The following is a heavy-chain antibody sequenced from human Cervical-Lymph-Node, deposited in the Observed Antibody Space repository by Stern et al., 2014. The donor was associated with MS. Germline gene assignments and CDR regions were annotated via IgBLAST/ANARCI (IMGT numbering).Heavy chain of an antibody. V-gene: IGHV3-30*14. CDR1: GFIFRNYA. D-gene: IGHD1-26*01. CDR3: AKGGSGSYLD. Sequence: VQLLESGGGVVQPGRSLRLSCVASGFIFRNYAAHWVRQPPGKGLECVPLVAFDGRYNYYTDSVKVRFTVSRDNSKNTLYLEMNSLRLEDTAVYYCAKGGSGSYLDWGQGSLVTVSS. J-gene: IGHJ4*02. CDR2: VAFDGRYN.